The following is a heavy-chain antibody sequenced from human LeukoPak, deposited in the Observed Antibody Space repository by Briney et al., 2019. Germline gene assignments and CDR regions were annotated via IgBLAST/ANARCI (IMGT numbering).Heavy chain of an antibody. CDR3: ARASRRIDALDI. J-gene: IGHJ3*02. CDR2: ISSSSSYI. Sequence: KPGGSLRLSCAASGFTFSSYSMNWVRQAPGKGLEWVSSISSSSSYIYYADSVKGRFTISRDNAKNSLYLQMNSLRAEDTAVYYCARASRRIDALDIWGQGTMVTVSS. V-gene: IGHV3-21*04. CDR1: GFTFSSYS.